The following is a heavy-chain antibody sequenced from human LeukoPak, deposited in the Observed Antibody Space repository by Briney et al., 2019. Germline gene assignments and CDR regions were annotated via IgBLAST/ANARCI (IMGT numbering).Heavy chain of an antibody. D-gene: IGHD3-3*01. V-gene: IGHV4-59*06. CDR2: IYYSGST. Sequence: TSETLSLTCTVSGGSISSYYWSWIRQPPGKGLEWIGYIYYSGSTYYNPSLKSRVTISVDTSKNQFSLKLSSVTAADTAVYYCARIGKSPYYDFWSGYSVGWFDPWGQGTLVTVSS. CDR3: ARIGKSPYYDFWSGYSVGWFDP. J-gene: IGHJ5*02. CDR1: GGSISSYY.